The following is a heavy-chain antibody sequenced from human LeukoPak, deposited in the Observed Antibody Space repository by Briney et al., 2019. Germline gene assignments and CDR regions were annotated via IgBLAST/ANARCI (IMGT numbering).Heavy chain of an antibody. CDR1: GFPFSTYG. Sequence: PGGPLRLSCAASGFPFSTYGMHCLRRAPGKGLEGVAFIRYGGSNKYADSVKGRFTISRDNSKTTLFLQMNSLRAEDTAVYYCAKDGGTHGEYYSYYMDVWGKGTTVTVSS. J-gene: IGHJ6*03. CDR2: IRYGGSNK. CDR3: AKDGGTHGEYYSYYMDV. D-gene: IGHD2-15*01. V-gene: IGHV3-30*02.